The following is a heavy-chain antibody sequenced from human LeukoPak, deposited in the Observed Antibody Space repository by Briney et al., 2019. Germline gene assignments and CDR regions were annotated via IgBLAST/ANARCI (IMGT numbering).Heavy chain of an antibody. Sequence: SETLSLTCTVSGASIRNYYWSWIRQSPGKGLEWIGYIYYSGSTNYNPSLESRGAISVDTSKNQFSLRLSSVTAADTAIYYCARRYSSSWYVGFFDPWGQGTLVTVSS. CDR2: IYYSGST. CDR3: ARRYSSSWYVGFFDP. D-gene: IGHD6-13*01. CDR1: GASIRNYY. V-gene: IGHV4-59*08. J-gene: IGHJ5*02.